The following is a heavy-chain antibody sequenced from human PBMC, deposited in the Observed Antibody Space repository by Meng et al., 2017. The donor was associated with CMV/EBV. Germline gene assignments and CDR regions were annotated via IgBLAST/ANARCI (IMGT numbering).Heavy chain of an antibody. V-gene: IGHV1-46*01. Sequence: ASVKVSCKASGYTFTSYYMHWVRQAPGQGLEWMGIINPSGGSTSYAQKFQGRVTMTRDTSTSTVCMELSSLRSEDTAVYYCANAVVRYNWFDPWGQGTLVTVSS. CDR2: INPSGGST. J-gene: IGHJ5*02. CDR1: GYTFTSYY. CDR3: ANAVVRYNWFDP. D-gene: IGHD4-23*01.